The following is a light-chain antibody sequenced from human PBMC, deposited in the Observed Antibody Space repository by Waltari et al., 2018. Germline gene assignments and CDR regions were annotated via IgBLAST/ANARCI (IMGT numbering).Light chain of an antibody. V-gene: IGKV3-20*01. CDR2: DAS. Sequence: EIVLTQSPASLSLSPGDRATLSCRASQSVGRTLAWYQQRPGQAPRLLIYDASSRATGIPDRFIGSGSGTDFSLTISRLEPEDFAVYYCQQYGTRPATFGQGTKVEVK. J-gene: IGKJ1*01. CDR1: QSVGRT. CDR3: QQYGTRPAT.